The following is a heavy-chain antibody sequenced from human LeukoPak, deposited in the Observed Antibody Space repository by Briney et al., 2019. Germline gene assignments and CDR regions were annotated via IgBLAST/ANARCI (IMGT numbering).Heavy chain of an antibody. D-gene: IGHD1-26*01. V-gene: IGHV3-21*01. J-gene: IGHJ4*02. Sequence: GGSLRLSCAASGFTFSNYNMNWVRQAPGKGLEWVSSISSSSSYIYYADSVRGRLTISRDNAKNSLYLQMNSLRAEDATVYYCAGGGSYPYYFDYWGQGTLVTVSS. CDR3: AGGGSYPYYFDY. CDR2: ISSSSSYI. CDR1: GFTFSNYN.